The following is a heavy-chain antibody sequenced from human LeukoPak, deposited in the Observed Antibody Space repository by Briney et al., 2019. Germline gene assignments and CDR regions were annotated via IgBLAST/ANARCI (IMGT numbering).Heavy chain of an antibody. J-gene: IGHJ4*02. CDR1: GFTCSSYW. D-gene: IGHD6-19*01. V-gene: IGHV3-7*01. Sequence: GGSLRLSCAASGFTCSSYWMSWVRQAPGKGLEWVANIKQDGSEKYYVDSVKGRFTISRDNAKNSLYLQMNSLRAEDTAVYYCASSLRSSGWTDYWGQGTLVTVSS. CDR3: ASSLRSSGWTDY. CDR2: IKQDGSEK.